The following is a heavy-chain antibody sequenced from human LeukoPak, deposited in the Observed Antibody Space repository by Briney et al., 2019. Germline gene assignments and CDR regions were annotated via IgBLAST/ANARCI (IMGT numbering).Heavy chain of an antibody. Sequence: YFNSTSRTIYYADSVKGRFTVSRDNDKNSLYLQMSSLRAEDTAVYYCARDAYSNYERSDYFDYWGQGTLVTVSS. D-gene: IGHD4-11*01. V-gene: IGHV3-69-1*01. CDR2: NSTSRTI. CDR3: ARDAYSNYERSDYFDY. J-gene: IGHJ4*02.